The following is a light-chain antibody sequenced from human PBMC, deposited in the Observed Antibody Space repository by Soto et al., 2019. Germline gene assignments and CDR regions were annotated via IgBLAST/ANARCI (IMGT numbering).Light chain of an antibody. Sequence: EIVLTQSPATLSLSPGERASLSCRASQSVTTYLAWYQQKPGQAPRLLIYDSSNRATGIPPRFSGSGSGTDLTLTISSLESEDFAVYYCPRRVNRVTLGGGTKVDIK. CDR2: DSS. V-gene: IGKV3-11*01. CDR3: PRRVNRVT. CDR1: QSVTTY. J-gene: IGKJ4*01.